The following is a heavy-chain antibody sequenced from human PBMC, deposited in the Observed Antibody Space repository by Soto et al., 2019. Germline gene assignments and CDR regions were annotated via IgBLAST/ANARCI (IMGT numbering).Heavy chain of an antibody. V-gene: IGHV4-39*01. J-gene: IGHJ6*02. D-gene: IGHD3-3*01. CDR2: IYYSGST. CDR1: GGSISSSSYY. Sequence: SETLSLTCTVSGGSISSSSYYWGWIRQPPGKGLEWIGSIYYSGSTYYNPSLKSRVTISVDTSKNQFSLKLSSVTAADTAVYYCAGLGITIFGVVIRRPYYYGMDVWGQGTTVTVSS. CDR3: AGLGITIFGVVIRRPYYYGMDV.